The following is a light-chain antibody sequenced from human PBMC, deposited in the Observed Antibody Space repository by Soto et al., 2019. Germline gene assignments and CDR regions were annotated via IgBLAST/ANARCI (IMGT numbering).Light chain of an antibody. CDR1: SSNIGSNT. V-gene: IGLV1-44*01. Sequence: QSVLTQPPSASGTPGQRVTISSSGSSSNIGSNTVNWYQQLPGTAPKLLIYRNNKRPSGVPDRFSGSKSGTSASLAISGLQSEDEADYYCAAWDDSLNGYVFGTGTKVTVL. J-gene: IGLJ1*01. CDR3: AAWDDSLNGYV. CDR2: RNN.